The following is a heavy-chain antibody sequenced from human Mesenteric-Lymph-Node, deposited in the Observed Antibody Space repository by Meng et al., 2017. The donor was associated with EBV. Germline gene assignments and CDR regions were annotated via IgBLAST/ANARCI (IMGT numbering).Heavy chain of an antibody. V-gene: IGHV4-30-2*01. CDR1: GGSIISGGYS. D-gene: IGHD1-26*01. Sequence: LQLQEPGSGLVRPSQTLSLTCAGSGGSIISGGYSWSWIWQAPGKGLEWIGFIYHSGTTYLNPSLRSRVNLSVDTSKNQFSLNLRSVSAADTAIYYCARSAGGDYFDYWGQGTLVTVSS. CDR3: ARSAGGDYFDY. CDR2: IYHSGTT. J-gene: IGHJ4*02.